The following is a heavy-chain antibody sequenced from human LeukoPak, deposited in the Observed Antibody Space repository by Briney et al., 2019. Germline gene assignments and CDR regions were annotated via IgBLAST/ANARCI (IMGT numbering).Heavy chain of an antibody. J-gene: IGHJ4*02. CDR2: ISYDGSNK. CDR1: GFTFSSYS. Sequence: PGGSLRLSCAASGFTFSSYSMCWVRQAPGRGPEWVTVISYDGSNKYYRDSVKGRFTISRDNTENTLYLQMNSLRAEDTAVYYCARGALEYSGFDQTFDYWAQGTLVTVSS. V-gene: IGHV3-30-3*01. CDR3: ARGALEYSGFDQTFDY. D-gene: IGHD5-12*01.